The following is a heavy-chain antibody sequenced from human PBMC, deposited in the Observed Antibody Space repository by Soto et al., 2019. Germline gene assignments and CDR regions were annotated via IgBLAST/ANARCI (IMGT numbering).Heavy chain of an antibody. V-gene: IGHV3-23*01. D-gene: IGHD3-22*01. Sequence: GSLRLSCVASGITFGSRAMSWVRQAPGEGLEWVSTITDSGGDAKYADSVRGRFTISRDNSYNTLYLQMRSLRSDDTAVYYCARELNTDPSAYYSFAYWGQGTLVTVSS. CDR2: ITDSGGDA. J-gene: IGHJ4*02. CDR1: GITFGSRA. CDR3: ARELNTDPSAYYSFAY.